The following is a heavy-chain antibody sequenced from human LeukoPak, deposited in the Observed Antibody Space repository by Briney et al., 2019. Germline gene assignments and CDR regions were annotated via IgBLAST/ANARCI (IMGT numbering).Heavy chain of an antibody. CDR2: IIPIFGTA. CDR1: GGTFSSYA. D-gene: IGHD3-22*01. J-gene: IGHJ4*02. Sequence: GASVKVSCKASGGTFSSYAISWVRQAPGQGLEWMGGIIPIFGTANYAQKFQGRVTITADKSTSTAYMELSSLRSEDTAVYYCARELHYYDSSGYPLGYWGQGTLVTVSS. CDR3: ARELHYYDSSGYPLGY. V-gene: IGHV1-69*06.